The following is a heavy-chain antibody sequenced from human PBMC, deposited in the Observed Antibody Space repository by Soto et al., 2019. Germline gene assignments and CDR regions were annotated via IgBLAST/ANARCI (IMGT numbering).Heavy chain of an antibody. Sequence: QVQLVQSGDEEKKPGASVKVSCKASGYTFTSYAMDWMRQAPGQRIEWMGWINAGNGNTKYSQKFQGRVTITRDTSASTAYMELSSLRSEDTAVYYCARAPGGPGIAEYWGQGTLVTVSS. J-gene: IGHJ4*02. CDR2: INAGNGNT. CDR1: GYTFTSYA. D-gene: IGHD6-13*01. V-gene: IGHV1-3*05. CDR3: ARAPGGPGIAEY.